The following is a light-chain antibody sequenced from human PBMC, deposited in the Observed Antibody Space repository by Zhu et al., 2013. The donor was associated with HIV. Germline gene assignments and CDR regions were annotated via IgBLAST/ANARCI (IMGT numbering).Light chain of an antibody. CDR2: AAS. CDR3: QQYGNSPT. J-gene: IGKJ1*01. Sequence: EIVLTQSPGTLSLSPGERATLSCRASQSVRSSYLAWYQQKPGQAPRLLIHAASTRATDIPDRISGSASGTDFTLTINRLEPEDFGVYFCQQYGNSPTFGQGTKVELK. V-gene: IGKV3-20*01. CDR1: QSVRSSY.